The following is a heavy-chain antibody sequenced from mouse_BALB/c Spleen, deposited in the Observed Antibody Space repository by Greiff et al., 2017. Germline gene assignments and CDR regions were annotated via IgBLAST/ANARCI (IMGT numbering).Heavy chain of an antibody. V-gene: IGHV3-6*02. D-gene: IGHD1-1*01. Sequence: DVQLQESGPGLVKPSQSLSLTCSVTGYSITSGYYWNWIRQFPGNKLEWMGYISYDGSNNYNPSLKNRISITRDTSKNQFFLKLNSVTTEDTATYYCARDYYGRGPWFAYWGQGTLVTVSA. CDR2: ISYDGSN. CDR1: GYSITSGYY. CDR3: ARDYYGRGPWFAY. J-gene: IGHJ3*01.